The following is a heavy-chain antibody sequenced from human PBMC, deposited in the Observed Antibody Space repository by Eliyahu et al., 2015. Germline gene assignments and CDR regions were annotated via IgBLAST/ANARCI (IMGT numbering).Heavy chain of an antibody. Sequence: EVQLVESGGGLVQPGGSLRLSCAAXGFTLSDYWMHWVRQVPGKELVWVSRINSDGSSTIYADSVKGRFTISRDNAKNALYLQMNSLRAEDTAVYYCARDFLGGFDYWGQGTLVTVPS. V-gene: IGHV3-74*01. CDR1: GFTLSDYW. CDR3: ARDFLGGFDY. J-gene: IGHJ4*02. CDR2: INSDGSST. D-gene: IGHD3-16*01.